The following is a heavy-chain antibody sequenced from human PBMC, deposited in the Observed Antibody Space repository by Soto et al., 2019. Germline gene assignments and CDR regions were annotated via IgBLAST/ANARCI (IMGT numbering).Heavy chain of an antibody. CDR1: GGTFSSYA. Sequence: QVQLVQSGAEVKKPGSSVKVSCKASGGTFSSYAISWVRQAPGQGLEWMGGIIPIFGTANYAQKFQGRVTITADESTSTAYRELSSLRSEDTAVYYCAGAGWEATLGTYYGMDVWGQGTTVTVPS. J-gene: IGHJ6*02. CDR2: IIPIFGTA. CDR3: AGAGWEATLGTYYGMDV. V-gene: IGHV1-69*01. D-gene: IGHD1-26*01.